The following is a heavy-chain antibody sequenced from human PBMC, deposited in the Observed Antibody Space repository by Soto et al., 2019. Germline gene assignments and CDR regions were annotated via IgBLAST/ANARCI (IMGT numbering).Heavy chain of an antibody. V-gene: IGHV1-46*03. CDR3: ARPGRGCSGGSCTRVVYFDY. CDR1: GYTFTSYY. J-gene: IGHJ4*02. D-gene: IGHD2-15*01. CDR2: INPSGGST. Sequence: ASVKVSCKASGYTFTSYYMHWVRQAPGQGLEWMGIINPSGGSTSYAQKFQGRVTMTRDTSTSTVYMELSSLRSEDTAVYYCARPGRGCSGGSCTRVVYFDYWGQGTLVTVSS.